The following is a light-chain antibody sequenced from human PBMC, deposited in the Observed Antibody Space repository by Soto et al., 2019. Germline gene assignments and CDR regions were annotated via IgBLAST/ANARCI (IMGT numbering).Light chain of an antibody. CDR2: GAS. V-gene: IGKV3-20*01. CDR1: QSISSSY. CDR3: QQYSSTFWT. J-gene: IGKJ1*01. Sequence: EIVLTQSPGTLSLSPGERATLSCRVSQSISSSYLAWYQQKPGQAPRLLVYGASSRATGIPDRFSGSGSGTDFTLTISRLEPEDFALYYCQQYSSTFWTFGQGTKVDIK.